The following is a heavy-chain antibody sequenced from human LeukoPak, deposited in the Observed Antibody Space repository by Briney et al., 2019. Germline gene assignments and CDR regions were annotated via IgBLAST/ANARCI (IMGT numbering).Heavy chain of an antibody. Sequence: GSLRLSCAASGFTFSSYSMNWVRQAPGKGLEWVSYISSSSSTIYYADSVKGRFTISRDNAKSSLYLQMNSLRAEDTAVYYCARNIVNYYYYMDVWGKGTTVTVSS. CDR3: ARNIVNYYYYMDV. J-gene: IGHJ6*03. CDR1: GFTFSSYS. CDR2: ISSSSSTI. V-gene: IGHV3-48*01. D-gene: IGHD3-16*02.